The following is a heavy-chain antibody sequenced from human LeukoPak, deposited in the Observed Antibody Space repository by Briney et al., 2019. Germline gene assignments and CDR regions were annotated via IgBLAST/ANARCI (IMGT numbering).Heavy chain of an antibody. CDR3: ARVKQQLVPYCYYYMDV. Sequence: PSETLSLTCTVSGGSISSHYWSWIRQPPGKGLEWIGYIYYSGSTNYNPSLKSRVTISVDTSKNQFSLKLSSVTAADTAVYYCARVKQQLVPYCYYYMDVWGKGTTVTVYS. J-gene: IGHJ6*03. CDR1: GGSISSHY. D-gene: IGHD6-13*01. V-gene: IGHV4-59*11. CDR2: IYYSGST.